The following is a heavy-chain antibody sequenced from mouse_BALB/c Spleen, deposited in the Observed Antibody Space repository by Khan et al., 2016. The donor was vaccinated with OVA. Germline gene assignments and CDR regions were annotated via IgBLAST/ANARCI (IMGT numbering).Heavy chain of an antibody. CDR3: GAIVTYYGSFAY. Sequence: VQLQQSGPELVKPGASVQMSCKASGFTFTSYAMHWVKQKPGLGLEWIGYINPFNGDTKYNEKFKGKATLTSDNSSSTAYMELSSLTSEDSAVYYWGAIVTYYGSFAYGGQGTLVTVSA. V-gene: IGHV1S136*01. CDR2: INPFNGDT. D-gene: IGHD1-1*01. J-gene: IGHJ3*01. CDR1: GFTFTSYA.